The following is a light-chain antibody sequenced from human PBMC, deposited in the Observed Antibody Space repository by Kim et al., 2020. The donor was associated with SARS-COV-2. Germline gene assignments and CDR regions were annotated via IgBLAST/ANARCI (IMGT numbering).Light chain of an antibody. CDR1: QSVSSN. V-gene: IGKV3-15*01. CDR3: QQYNNWPPIFT. Sequence: PGESATPCCRASQSVSSNLAWYQQKPGQAPRLLSYGASTRATGIPARFSGSGSGTEFTLTISSLQSEDFAVYYCQQYNNWPPIFTFGPGTKVDIK. J-gene: IGKJ3*01. CDR2: GAS.